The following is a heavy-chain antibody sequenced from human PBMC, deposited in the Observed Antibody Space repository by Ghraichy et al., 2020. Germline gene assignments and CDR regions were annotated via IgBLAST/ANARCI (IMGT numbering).Heavy chain of an antibody. CDR3: AREGIAALNNAFEI. CDR1: GFSFSSYE. CDR2: ISPSGSTI. D-gene: IGHD6-13*01. V-gene: IGHV3-48*03. Sequence: LSLTCAASGFSFSSYEMNWVRQAPGKGLEWVSFISPSGSTIYYADSVKGRFTISRDNAKNSLYLQMNSLRAEDTAVYYCAREGIAALNNAFEIWGQGTVVTVSS. J-gene: IGHJ3*02.